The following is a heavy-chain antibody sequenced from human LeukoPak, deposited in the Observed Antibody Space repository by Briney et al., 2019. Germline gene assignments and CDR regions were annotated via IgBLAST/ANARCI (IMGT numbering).Heavy chain of an antibody. V-gene: IGHV3-48*03. CDR2: ISSSGSTI. Sequence: PGGSLRLSCAASGFTFSSYEMNWVRQAPGKGLEWVSYISSSGSTIYYADSVKGRFTISRDNAKNSLYLQMNSLRAEDTAVYYCARAGIAAALTDYWGQGTLVTVSS. CDR3: ARAGIAAALTDY. J-gene: IGHJ4*02. CDR1: GFTFSSYE. D-gene: IGHD6-13*01.